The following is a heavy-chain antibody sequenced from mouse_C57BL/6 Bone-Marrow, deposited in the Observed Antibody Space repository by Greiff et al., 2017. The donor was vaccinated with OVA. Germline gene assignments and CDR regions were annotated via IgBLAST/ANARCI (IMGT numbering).Heavy chain of an antibody. V-gene: IGHV1-19*01. D-gene: IGHD5-2*01. CDR3: ARGNTGCAY. Sequence: EVHLVESGPVLVKPGASVKMSCKASGYTFTDYYMNWVKQSHGKSLEWIGVINPYNGGTSYNQKFKGKATLTVDKSSSTAYMELNSLTSEDSAVYYCARGNTGCAYWGQGTLVTVSA. CDR2: INPYNGGT. J-gene: IGHJ3*01. CDR1: GYTFTDYY.